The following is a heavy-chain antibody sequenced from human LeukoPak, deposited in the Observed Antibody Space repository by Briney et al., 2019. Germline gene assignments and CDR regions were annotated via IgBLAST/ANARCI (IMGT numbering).Heavy chain of an antibody. CDR2: IKSKTDGGTT. CDR1: GFTFSNAW. V-gene: IGHV3-15*07. CDR3: TKAHCSSTSCQF. Sequence: GGSLRLSCAASGFTFSNAWMNWVRQAPGKGLEWVGRIKSKTDGGTTDHAAPVKGRFTISRDVSKNTLYLQMNSLKTEDTAVYYCTKAHCSSTSCQFWGQGTLVTVSS. D-gene: IGHD2-2*01. J-gene: IGHJ4*02.